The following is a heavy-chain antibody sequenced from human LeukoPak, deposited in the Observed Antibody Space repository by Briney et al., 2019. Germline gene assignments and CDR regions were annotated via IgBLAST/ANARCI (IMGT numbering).Heavy chain of an antibody. D-gene: IGHD1-26*01. V-gene: IGHV3-64*01. J-gene: IGHJ3*02. CDR3: ARGGPYSGSSDAFDI. CDR2: ISSNGGST. CDR1: GFTFSSYA. Sequence: PGGSLRLSCAASGFTFSSYAMHWVRQAPGKGLEYVSAISSNGGSTYYANSVKGRFTISRDNSKNTLYLQMGSLRAEDMAVYYCARGGPYSGSSDAFDIWGQGTMVTVSS.